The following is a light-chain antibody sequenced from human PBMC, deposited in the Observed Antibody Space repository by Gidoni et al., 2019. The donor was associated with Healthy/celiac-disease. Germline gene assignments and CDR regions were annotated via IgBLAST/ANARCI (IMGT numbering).Light chain of an antibody. CDR2: DAS. Sequence: DIQMTQSPSTLSASVGDRVTITCRASQSISSWLAWYQQKPGKAPKLLIYDASSLESGVPSRFSGSGSGTEFTLTISSLQPDDFATYYCQQYNSYQSTFGQGTKLEIK. J-gene: IGKJ2*01. V-gene: IGKV1-5*01. CDR3: QQYNSYQST. CDR1: QSISSW.